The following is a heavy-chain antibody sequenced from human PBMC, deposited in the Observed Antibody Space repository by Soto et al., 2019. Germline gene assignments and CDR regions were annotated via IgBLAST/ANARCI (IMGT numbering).Heavy chain of an antibody. CDR2: ISGSGIST. CDR1: GFTFRSYA. J-gene: IGHJ2*01. D-gene: IGHD6-6*01. V-gene: IGHV3-23*01. Sequence: DVQLLESGGGLVQPGGSLRLSCAASGFTFRSYAMSWVRQAPGKGLEWVSGISGSGISTHYADSVKGRFTVSRDNSKNTLYLQMNSLRAEDTAGYNCAKEPVVPDWYFDLWGRGTLVTVSS. CDR3: AKEPVVPDWYFDL.